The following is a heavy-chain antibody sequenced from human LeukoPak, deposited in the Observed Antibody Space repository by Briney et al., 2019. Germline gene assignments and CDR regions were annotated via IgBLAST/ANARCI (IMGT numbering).Heavy chain of an antibody. Sequence: TSETLSLTCTVSGGSISSSSYYWGWIRQPPGKGLEWIGSIYYSGSTYYNPSLKSRVTISVDTSKNQFSLKLSSVTAADTAVYYCAKDHRVGSSRGLDFWGQGTLVSVST. CDR3: AKDHRVGSSRGLDF. CDR2: IYYSGST. D-gene: IGHD3-10*01. J-gene: IGHJ4*02. V-gene: IGHV4-39*02. CDR1: GGSISSSSYY.